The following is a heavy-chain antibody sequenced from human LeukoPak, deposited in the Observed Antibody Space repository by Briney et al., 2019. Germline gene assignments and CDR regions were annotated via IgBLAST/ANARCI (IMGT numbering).Heavy chain of an antibody. Sequence: ASVKVSCKASGYTFTGYYMHWVRQAPGQGLEWMGWISPNSGGTNYAQKFQGRVTMTRDTSISTAYMELSRLRSDDTAVYYCARSRGLELLRFDYWGQGTLVTVSS. D-gene: IGHD1-7*01. J-gene: IGHJ4*02. CDR2: ISPNSGGT. V-gene: IGHV1-2*02. CDR1: GYTFTGYY. CDR3: ARSRGLELLRFDY.